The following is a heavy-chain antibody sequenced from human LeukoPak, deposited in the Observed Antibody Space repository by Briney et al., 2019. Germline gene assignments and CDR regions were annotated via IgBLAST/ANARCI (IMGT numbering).Heavy chain of an antibody. Sequence: ASVKVSCKASGYTFTGFYMFWVRQAPGQGLEWMGWINPDTGDTNYAQQFQGRISMTRDSSITTAYMELSRLRSDDTAVYYCARADFWSGSDWGQGTLVTVSS. J-gene: IGHJ4*02. CDR2: INPDTGDT. CDR3: ARADFWSGSD. D-gene: IGHD3-3*01. CDR1: GYTFTGFY. V-gene: IGHV1-2*02.